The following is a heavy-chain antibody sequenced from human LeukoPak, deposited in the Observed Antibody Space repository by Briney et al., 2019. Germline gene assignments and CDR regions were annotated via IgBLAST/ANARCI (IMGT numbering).Heavy chain of an antibody. V-gene: IGHV3-30-3*01. J-gene: IGHJ4*02. Sequence: GGSLRLSCAASGFAFSSYPIHWVRQAPGKGLEWVALISYDGSNKYYADSVKGRFTISRDNSKNTLYLQMNSLRAEDTAVYYCARENSGNYYYFDYWGQGTLVTVSS. CDR1: GFAFSSYP. D-gene: IGHD1-26*01. CDR2: ISYDGSNK. CDR3: ARENSGNYYYFDY.